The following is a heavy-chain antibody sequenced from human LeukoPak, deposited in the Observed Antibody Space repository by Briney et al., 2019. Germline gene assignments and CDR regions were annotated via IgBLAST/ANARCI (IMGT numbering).Heavy chain of an antibody. V-gene: IGHV3-23*01. CDR3: AKDLPFDY. CDR1: GFSFSSYA. CDR2: ISASGDNT. Sequence: GGSLRLSCAASGFSFSSYAMNWVRQAPGKGLEWVSAISASGDNTYDADFVKGRFTISRDNSKNTLYLQMNSLRAEDTAVYYCAKDLPFDYWGQGTLVTVSS. J-gene: IGHJ4*02.